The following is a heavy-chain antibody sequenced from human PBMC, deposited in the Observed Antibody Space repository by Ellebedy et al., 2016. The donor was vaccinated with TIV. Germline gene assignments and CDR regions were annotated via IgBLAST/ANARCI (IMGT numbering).Heavy chain of an antibody. CDR3: SGCPHQLRSSFYYGMDV. CDR1: GFTFSTYA. V-gene: IGHV3-30*04. D-gene: IGHD4-23*01. CDR2: ISYDGRNK. J-gene: IGHJ6*02. Sequence: GESLKISCAASGFTFSTYAMHWVRQAPGKGPEWVAVISYDGRNKYYADSLKGRFTISRDNSKNTLFLQMNSLRAEESSVFYCSGCPHQLRSSFYYGMDVWGQGTTVAVSS.